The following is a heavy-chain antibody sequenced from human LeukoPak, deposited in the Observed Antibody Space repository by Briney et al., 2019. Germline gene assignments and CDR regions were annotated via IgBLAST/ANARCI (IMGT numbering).Heavy chain of an antibody. V-gene: IGHV1-3*01. CDR1: GYTFTSYA. D-gene: IGHD3-22*01. J-gene: IGHJ2*01. CDR2: INAGNGNT. CDR3: ARVLLNYDSSGYPENWYFDL. Sequence: ASVKVSCKASGYTFTSYAMHWVRQAPGQRLEWLGWINAGNGNTKYSQKFQGRVTITRDTSANTAYMELSSLTSEDTAVYYCARVLLNYDSSGYPENWYFDLWGRGTLVTVSS.